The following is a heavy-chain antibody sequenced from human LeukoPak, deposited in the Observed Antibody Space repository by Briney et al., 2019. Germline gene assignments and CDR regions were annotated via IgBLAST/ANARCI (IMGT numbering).Heavy chain of an antibody. CDR3: ASSPKRGIPDY. Sequence: PGGSLRLSCAASGFTFSTHAMNWVRQAPGKGLEWVSNIGGSGESTYYADSVKGRFTISRDNSKNTVFLQMNSLSRDDTAVYYCASSPKRGIPDYWGQGTLVTVSS. CDR1: GFTFSTHA. D-gene: IGHD3-10*01. J-gene: IGHJ4*02. V-gene: IGHV3-23*01. CDR2: IGGSGEST.